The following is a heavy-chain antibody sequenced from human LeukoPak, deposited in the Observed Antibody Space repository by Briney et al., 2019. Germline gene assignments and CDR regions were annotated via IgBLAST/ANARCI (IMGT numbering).Heavy chain of an antibody. CDR3: ARDPGYSYDLFDY. J-gene: IGHJ4*02. CDR1: GGTFSSYA. CDR2: IIPIFGTA. D-gene: IGHD5-18*01. V-gene: IGHV1-69*13. Sequence: ASVKVSCKASGGTFSSYAISWVRQAPGQGLEWMGGIIPIFGTANYAQKFQGRVTITADESTSTAYMELSSLRSEDTAVYYCARDPGYSYDLFDYWGQGTLVTVSS.